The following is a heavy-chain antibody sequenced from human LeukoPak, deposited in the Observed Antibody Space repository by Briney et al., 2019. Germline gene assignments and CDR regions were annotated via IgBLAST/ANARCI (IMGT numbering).Heavy chain of an antibody. Sequence: PSETLSLTCTVSGGSISSYYWTWIRQPPGKGLEWIGYIYYSGSTSYNPSLKSRATIPIDTSKNQFSLILSSVTAADTAVYYCARESIAVAGFDYWGQGALVTVSS. V-gene: IGHV4-59*01. CDR2: IYYSGST. CDR3: ARESIAVAGFDY. CDR1: GGSISSYY. J-gene: IGHJ4*02. D-gene: IGHD6-19*01.